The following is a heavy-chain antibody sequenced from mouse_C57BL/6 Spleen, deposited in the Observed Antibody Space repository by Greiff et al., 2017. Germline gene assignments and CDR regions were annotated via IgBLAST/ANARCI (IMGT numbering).Heavy chain of an antibody. CDR3: ARWGRANWDYFDY. CDR1: GYTFTSYW. CDR2: IYPGSGST. D-gene: IGHD4-1*01. V-gene: IGHV1-55*01. Sequence: VQLQQSGAELVKPGASVKMSCKASGYTFTSYWITWVKQRPGQGLEWIGDIYPGSGSTNYNEKFKSKATLTVDTSSSTAYMQLSSLTSEDSAVYYCARWGRANWDYFDYWGQGTTLTVSS. J-gene: IGHJ2*01.